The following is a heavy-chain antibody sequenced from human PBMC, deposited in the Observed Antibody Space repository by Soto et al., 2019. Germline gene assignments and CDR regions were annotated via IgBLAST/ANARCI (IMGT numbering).Heavy chain of an antibody. D-gene: IGHD4-17*01. CDR1: GFTCISFV. CDR2: ISYDGSNR. J-gene: IGHJ4*02. V-gene: IGHV3-30*03. Sequence: QVQLLESGGGGFQPGRSLTLSGAPSGFTCISFVIHWVRQAPGKGLEWLAVISYDGSNRYYADSVKGRFTISRDNSKNTLYLQMNSLRAEDTAVYYCARGRYGDYFDYWGQGTLVTVSS. CDR3: ARGRYGDYFDY.